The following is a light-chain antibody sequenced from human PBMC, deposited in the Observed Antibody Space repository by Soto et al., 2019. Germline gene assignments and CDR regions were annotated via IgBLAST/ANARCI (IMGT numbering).Light chain of an antibody. V-gene: IGLV2-14*01. CDR3: SSFTNSGTVV. J-gene: IGLJ2*01. Sequence: QSVLTQPASVSGSPGQSITISCTGTSSDVGGHNYVSWYQQHPGKAPKNMIYEVNNGPSGVSDRFSGSKSGNTASLTISGLQAEDEAYYYCSSFTNSGTVVFGGGTQLTVL. CDR1: SSDVGGHNY. CDR2: EVN.